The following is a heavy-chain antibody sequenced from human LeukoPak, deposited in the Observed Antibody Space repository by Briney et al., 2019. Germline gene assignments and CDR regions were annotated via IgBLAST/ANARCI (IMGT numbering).Heavy chain of an antibody. J-gene: IGHJ4*02. Sequence: SETLSLTCTVSGDSISSYYWSWIRQPPGKGLEWLGYIFYSGGTKYNPSLWSRVTISIDTSKNQFSLRLNSVTAADTAVYYCASQSYGTSVSYWGQGTLVTVSS. D-gene: IGHD2-2*01. CDR2: IFYSGGT. V-gene: IGHV4-59*01. CDR3: ASQSYGTSVSY. CDR1: GDSISSYY.